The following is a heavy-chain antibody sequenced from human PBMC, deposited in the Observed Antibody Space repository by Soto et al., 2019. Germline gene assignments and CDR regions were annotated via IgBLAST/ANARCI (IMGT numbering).Heavy chain of an antibody. CDR2: IRSKANSYAT. J-gene: IGHJ6*02. CDR3: SRAPQWWEGMDV. D-gene: IGHD2-15*01. V-gene: IGHV3-73*01. CDR1: GFTFSGST. Sequence: GGSLRLSCATSGFTFSGSTIHWVRQASGKGLEWVGRIRSKANSYATAYAASVKGRFTISRDDSKNTAYLQMNSLKTEDTAVYYCSRAPQWWEGMDVWGQGTTVTVSS.